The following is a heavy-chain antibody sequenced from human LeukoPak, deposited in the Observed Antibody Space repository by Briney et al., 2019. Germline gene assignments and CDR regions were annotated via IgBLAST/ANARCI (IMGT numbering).Heavy chain of an antibody. CDR1: GFTFSSYV. J-gene: IGHJ4*02. D-gene: IGHD2-15*01. CDR2: ISGSGGST. Sequence: GGSLRLSCAASGFTFSSYVMSWVRQAPGKGLEWVSAISGSGGSTYYADSVKGRFTVSRDNAKNPLYLQMNSLRDEDTAVYYCARGLYCSGGSCYFDSWGQGTLVTVSS. CDR3: ARGLYCSGGSCYFDS. V-gene: IGHV3-23*01.